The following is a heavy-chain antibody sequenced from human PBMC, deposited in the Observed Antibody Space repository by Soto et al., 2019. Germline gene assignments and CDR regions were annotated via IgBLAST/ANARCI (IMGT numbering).Heavy chain of an antibody. Sequence: SETLSLTCTVSGDSASSGSYYWSWIRQSPGKGLEWIGYIYYSGRTNYNPFLKRRVTISADTSKNQFSLKLISVTAADTATYYCARGRYYETTNSYFIINYFDYWGQGTLVTVSS. J-gene: IGHJ4*02. CDR3: ARGRYYETTNSYFIINYFDY. V-gene: IGHV4-61*01. D-gene: IGHD3-22*01. CDR2: IYYSGRT. CDR1: GDSASSGSYY.